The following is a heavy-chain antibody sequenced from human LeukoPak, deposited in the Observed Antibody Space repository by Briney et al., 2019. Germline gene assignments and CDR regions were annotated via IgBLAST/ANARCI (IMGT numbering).Heavy chain of an antibody. CDR1: GYTFSSYY. D-gene: IGHD3-9*01. CDR2: INPNSGGT. Sequence: ASLKLSCKASGYTFSSYYMNWVRQAPGQGLEWMGWINPNSGGTNYAQKFQGRVTMTRDTSNSTPYLELSRLRSDDTAVYYCARGQDKGVLRYLADIWGQGTMVTVSS. CDR3: ARGQDKGVLRYLADI. V-gene: IGHV1-2*02. J-gene: IGHJ3*02.